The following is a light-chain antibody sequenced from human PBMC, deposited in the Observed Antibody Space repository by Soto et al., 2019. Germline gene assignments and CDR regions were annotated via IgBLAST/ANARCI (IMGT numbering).Light chain of an antibody. CDR1: SSDVGRYNY. CDR3: SSFTSSSTYV. Sequence: QSALTQPASVSGSPGQSITISCTGTSSDVGRYNYVSWYQQHPGKAPKLTIYDVSNRPLGVSSRFSGSKSGNTASLTISGLQAEDEADYYCSSFTSSSTYVFGTGTQLTVL. J-gene: IGLJ1*01. V-gene: IGLV2-14*01. CDR2: DVS.